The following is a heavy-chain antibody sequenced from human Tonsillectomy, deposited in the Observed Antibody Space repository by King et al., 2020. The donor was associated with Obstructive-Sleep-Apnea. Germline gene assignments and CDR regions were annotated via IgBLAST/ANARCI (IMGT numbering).Heavy chain of an antibody. D-gene: IGHD3-10*01. CDR1: GGSFSSGDYY. J-gene: IGHJ6*02. CDR2: IDYSGSA. V-gene: IGHV4-30-4*01. CDR3: ARVQITLVRGVLTIYGMDV. Sequence: VQLQESGPGLVKPSQTLSLSCTVSGGSFSSGDYYWSWIRQPPGRGLEWIGYIDYSGSANYNDSLKSRPLISVDTSKNQFSLKLRSVTAADTAVYYRARVQITLVRGVLTIYGMDVWGQGTTVTVS.